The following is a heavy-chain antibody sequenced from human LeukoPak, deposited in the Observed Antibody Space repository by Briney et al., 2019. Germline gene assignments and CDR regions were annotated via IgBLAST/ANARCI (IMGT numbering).Heavy chain of an antibody. CDR2: ISSSSSYI. J-gene: IGHJ6*02. V-gene: IGHV3-21*01. CDR3: ARDQYSSSAHTYGMDV. Sequence: GGSLRLSCAASGFTFSSYSMNWVRQAPGKGLEWVSSISSSSSYIYYADSVKGRFTISRDNAKNSLYLQMNSLRAEDTAVYYCARDQYSSSAHTYGMDVWGQGTTVTVSS. CDR1: GFTFSSYS. D-gene: IGHD6-6*01.